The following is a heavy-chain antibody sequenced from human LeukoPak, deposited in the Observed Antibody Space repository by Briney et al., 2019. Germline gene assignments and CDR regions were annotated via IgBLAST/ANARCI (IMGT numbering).Heavy chain of an antibody. Sequence: PGGSLRLSCVASGFTFSSYSLTWVRQTPEKGLAWVSIIGGPGAPTFYADSVEGRFTISRDNSKNTVYLQMNSLRAEDTALYFCARGATRATRHFDLWGRGTLVTVSS. CDR1: GFTFSSYS. CDR2: IGGPGAPT. V-gene: IGHV3-23*01. D-gene: IGHD2-15*01. J-gene: IGHJ2*01. CDR3: ARGATRATRHFDL.